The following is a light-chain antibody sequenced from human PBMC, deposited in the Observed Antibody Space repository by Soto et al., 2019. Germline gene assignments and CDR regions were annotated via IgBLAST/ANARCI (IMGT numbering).Light chain of an antibody. V-gene: IGKV3-15*01. J-gene: IGKJ1*01. CDR2: GAS. CDR1: QSVYSN. Sequence: ETMMTQSAATLSVSPGERATLSCRASQSVYSNLAWYQQKPGQAPRLLIYGASTRVTGIPARFSGSGSGTEFTLTISSLQSEDFAVYYCQQYNYWPRTFGQGTKVEIK. CDR3: QQYNYWPRT.